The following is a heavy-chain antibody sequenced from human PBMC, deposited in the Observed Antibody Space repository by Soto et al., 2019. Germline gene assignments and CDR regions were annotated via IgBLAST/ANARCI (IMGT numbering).Heavy chain of an antibody. CDR1: GGSISTYY. Sequence: PSETLSLTCTVSGGSISTYYWSWVRQPPVKGLECIEYVYYSRGTNYNPYLKSRVTISVDTSKNQFSLKLTSVTAADLAMYYCARGGRSAYYYYMGVWGKGTTVTVSS. V-gene: IGHV4-59*01. J-gene: IGHJ6*03. CDR3: ARGGRSAYYYYMGV. CDR2: VYYSRGT.